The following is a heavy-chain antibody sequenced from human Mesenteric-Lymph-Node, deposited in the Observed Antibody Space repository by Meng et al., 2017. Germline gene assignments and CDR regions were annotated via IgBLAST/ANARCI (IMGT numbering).Heavy chain of an antibody. Sequence: QVHLVQFGAEVKKTRALVMVSCKASGYTFTTYAIPWVRQAPGQRLEWIGWINAGNGNTRDSQKFQGRVSITRDTSASTAYMELSSLRSEDTAVYYCARCIAVAGNWFDPWGQGTLVTVSS. V-gene: IGHV1-3*01. CDR2: INAGNGNT. D-gene: IGHD6-19*01. CDR3: ARCIAVAGNWFDP. J-gene: IGHJ5*02. CDR1: GYTFTTYA.